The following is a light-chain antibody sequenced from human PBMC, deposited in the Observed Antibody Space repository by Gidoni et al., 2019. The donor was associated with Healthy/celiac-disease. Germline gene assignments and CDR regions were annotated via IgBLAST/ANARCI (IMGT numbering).Light chain of an antibody. CDR2: AAS. J-gene: IGKJ3*01. Sequence: DIQMTQSPSPLSASVGDRVTITCRASQSISSYLNWYQQKLGKAPKLLIYAASSLHSGVPSRFSGSGSGTDFTLTISSLQPEDFATYCWQQSNSTPFTFGPGTKVDIK. CDR3: QQSNSTPFT. V-gene: IGKV1-39*01. CDR1: QSISSY.